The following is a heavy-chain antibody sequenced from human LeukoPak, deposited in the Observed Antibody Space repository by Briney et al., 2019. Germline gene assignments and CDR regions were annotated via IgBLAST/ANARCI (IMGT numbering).Heavy chain of an antibody. J-gene: IGHJ4*02. D-gene: IGHD5-18*01. V-gene: IGHV3-23*01. CDR1: GLTFSSYW. Sequence: GGSLRLSCAASGLTFSSYWMSWVRQSPGKGLEWVSGITDSGGSTYNAGSVKGRFTISRDNSKNTLYLQMNSLRAEDTAIYYCARTGYNYGTPLNYWGQGTLVTVSS. CDR3: ARTGYNYGTPLNY. CDR2: ITDSGGST.